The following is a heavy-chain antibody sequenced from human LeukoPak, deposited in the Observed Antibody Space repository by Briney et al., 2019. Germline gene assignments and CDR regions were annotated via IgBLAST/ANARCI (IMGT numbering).Heavy chain of an antibody. CDR2: ISGSGGST. D-gene: IGHD6-19*01. CDR1: GFIFSSYA. Sequence: GRSLRLSCAASGFIFSSYAFNWVRQAPGKGLEWVSAISGSGGSTYYADSVKGRFTISRDNSKNTLYLQMNSLRAEDTAVYYCAKDLGYSSGPRGYWGQGTLVTVSS. V-gene: IGHV3-23*01. J-gene: IGHJ4*02. CDR3: AKDLGYSSGPRGY.